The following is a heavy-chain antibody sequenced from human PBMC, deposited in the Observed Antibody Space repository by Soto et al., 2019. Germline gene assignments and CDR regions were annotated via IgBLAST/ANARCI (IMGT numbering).Heavy chain of an antibody. CDR3: ARDRTAIAAAGTQEFDH. CDR2: INPNSGGT. Sequence: SVQVSCKASGYTFTGYYMHWVRQAPGQGLEWMGWINPNSGGTNYAQKFQGWVTMTRDTSISTAYMELSRLRSDDTAVYYCARDRTAIAAAGTQEFDHWGQGNLVTVSS. V-gene: IGHV1-2*04. J-gene: IGHJ4*02. D-gene: IGHD6-13*01. CDR1: GYTFTGYY.